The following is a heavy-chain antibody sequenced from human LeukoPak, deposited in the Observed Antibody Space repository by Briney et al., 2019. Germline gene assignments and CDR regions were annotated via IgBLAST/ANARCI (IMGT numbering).Heavy chain of an antibody. D-gene: IGHD6-19*01. CDR2: INAGNGNT. Sequence: GASVKVSCKASGYTFTSYAMHWVRQAPGQRLEWMGWINAGNGNTKYSQKFQGRVTITRDTSASTAYMELSSLRSEDTAVYYCARDLAVAGGWFDPWGQGTLVTASS. J-gene: IGHJ5*02. CDR1: GYTFTSYA. V-gene: IGHV1-3*01. CDR3: ARDLAVAGGWFDP.